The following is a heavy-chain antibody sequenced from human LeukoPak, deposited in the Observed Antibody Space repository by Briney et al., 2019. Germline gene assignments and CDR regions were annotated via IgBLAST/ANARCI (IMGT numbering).Heavy chain of an antibody. D-gene: IGHD5-18*01. V-gene: IGHV4-39*01. CDR2: IYYSGST. J-gene: IGHJ3*02. Sequence: SETLSLTCTVSGGSISSSSYYWGWIRQPPGKGLEGIGSIYYSGSTYYNPSLKSRVTISVDTSKNQFSLKLSSVTAADTAVYYCASPWIQTAFDIWGQGTMVTVSS. CDR3: ASPWIQTAFDI. CDR1: GGSISSSSYY.